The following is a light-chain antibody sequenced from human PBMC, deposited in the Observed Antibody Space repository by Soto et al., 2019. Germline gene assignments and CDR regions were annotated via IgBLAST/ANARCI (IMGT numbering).Light chain of an antibody. CDR1: QTISSY. J-gene: IGKJ4*01. CDR2: AAS. CDR3: QQSFSTPLT. V-gene: IGKV1-39*01. Sequence: GGRVTITCRASQTISSYLNWYQQKPGKAPKLLIFAASSLQSGVPSRFSGSGSGTDFTFTIGSLQPEDFATYFCQQSFSTPLTFGGGTKVDIK.